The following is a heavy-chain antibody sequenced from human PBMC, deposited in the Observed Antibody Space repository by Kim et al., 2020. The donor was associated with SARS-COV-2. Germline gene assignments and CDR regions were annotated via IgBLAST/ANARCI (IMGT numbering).Heavy chain of an antibody. CDR3: AKGYDSSGYYYFDY. J-gene: IGHJ4*02. V-gene: IGHV3-30*02. Sequence: ADSVRGRFTIARDNSKNTLYLQMNSLTTEDTAVYYCAKGYDSSGYYYFDYWGQGTLVTVSS. D-gene: IGHD3-22*01.